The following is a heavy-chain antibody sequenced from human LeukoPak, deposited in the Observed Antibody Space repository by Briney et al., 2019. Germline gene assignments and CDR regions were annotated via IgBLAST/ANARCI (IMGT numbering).Heavy chain of an antibody. J-gene: IGHJ4*02. CDR2: ISGSDGST. CDR1: GFTFSTYV. CDR3: ATPVTKGY. Sequence: GGSLRLSCAASGFTFSTYVMSWVRQAPRKGLEWVSAISGSDGSTYYADSVKGRFTISRDNSKNTLYLQLNSLGVDDTAVYYCATPVTKGYWGQGTLVTVSS. D-gene: IGHD4-17*01. V-gene: IGHV3-23*01.